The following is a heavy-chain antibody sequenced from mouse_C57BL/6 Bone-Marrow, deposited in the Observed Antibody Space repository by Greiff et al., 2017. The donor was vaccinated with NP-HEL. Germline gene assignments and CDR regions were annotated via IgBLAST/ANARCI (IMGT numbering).Heavy chain of an antibody. J-gene: IGHJ1*03. Sequence: VKVVESGAELARPGASVKLSCKASGYTFTSYGISWVKQRTGQGLEWIGEIYPRSGNTYYNEKFKGKATLTADKSSSTAYMELRSLTSEDSAVYFCARSLYYGSSYWYFDVWGTGTTVTVSS. D-gene: IGHD1-1*01. CDR3: ARSLYYGSSYWYFDV. V-gene: IGHV1-81*01. CDR2: IYPRSGNT. CDR1: GYTFTSYG.